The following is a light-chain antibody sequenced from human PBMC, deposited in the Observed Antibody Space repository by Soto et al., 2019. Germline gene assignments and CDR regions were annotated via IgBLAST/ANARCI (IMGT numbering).Light chain of an antibody. CDR1: QDISNY. CDR3: QQYDNLWT. Sequence: DIQMNQSPSSLSASVGDRVTITCQASQDISNYLNWYQQKPGKAPKLLIYDASNLETGVPSRFSGSGSGTDFTFTISSLQPEDIATYYCQQYDNLWTFGQGT. CDR2: DAS. J-gene: IGKJ2*02. V-gene: IGKV1-33*01.